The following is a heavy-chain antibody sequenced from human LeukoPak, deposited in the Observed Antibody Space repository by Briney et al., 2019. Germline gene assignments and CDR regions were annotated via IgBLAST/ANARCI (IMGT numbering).Heavy chain of an antibody. D-gene: IGHD2-2*02. CDR1: GGTFISNA. V-gene: IGHV1-69*04. CDR2: IIPIFGIT. Sequence: SVKVSCKASGGTFISNAITWVRQAPGQGLEWMGRIIPIFGITDYAQKFQGRVTITADKSTCTAYMELSSLRSEDTAVYYCAREGDCSSTSCYTVGHWFDPWGQGTLVTVSS. J-gene: IGHJ5*02. CDR3: AREGDCSSTSCYTVGHWFDP.